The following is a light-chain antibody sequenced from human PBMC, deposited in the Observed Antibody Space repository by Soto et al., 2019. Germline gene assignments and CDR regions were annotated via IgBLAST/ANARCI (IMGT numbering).Light chain of an antibody. CDR3: QQYNSYSKT. Sequence: DIQMTQSPSTLSASVGDRVTITCRASQSISSWLAWYQQKPGKAPKLLSYDTSSLESGVPSRSSGSGSGTEFTLTISRLQPDDFATYYCQQYNSYSKTFGQGTKVEIK. J-gene: IGKJ1*01. V-gene: IGKV1-5*01. CDR2: DTS. CDR1: QSISSW.